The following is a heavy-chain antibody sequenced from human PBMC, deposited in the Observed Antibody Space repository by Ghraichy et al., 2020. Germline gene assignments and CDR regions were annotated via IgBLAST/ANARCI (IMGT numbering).Heavy chain of an antibody. Sequence: GGSLRLSCAASGFTFSNYWMSWVRQAPGKGLEWVANIKQDGSEKYYVDSVKGRFTISRENAKNSVYLQMNSLRAEDTAVYYCARDGEPYYYDSGRDFDYWGQGTLVTVSS. J-gene: IGHJ4*02. D-gene: IGHD3-22*01. CDR1: GFTFSNYW. CDR2: IKQDGSEK. V-gene: IGHV3-7*01. CDR3: ARDGEPYYYDSGRDFDY.